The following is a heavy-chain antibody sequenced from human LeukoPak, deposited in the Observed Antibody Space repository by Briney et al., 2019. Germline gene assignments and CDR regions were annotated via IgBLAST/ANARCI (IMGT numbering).Heavy chain of an antibody. Sequence: GGSLRLSCAASGFTIRTYAMSWVRQAPGKGLEWVDSITGESTYYADSVKGRFTISRDNSKNTLYLHVNSLRAEDTAVYYCAKMAQYYYDSSNYFHYWGQGTLVTVAS. CDR1: GFTIRTYA. J-gene: IGHJ4*02. CDR3: AKMAQYYYDSSNYFHY. D-gene: IGHD3-22*01. V-gene: IGHV3-23*01. CDR2: DSITGEST.